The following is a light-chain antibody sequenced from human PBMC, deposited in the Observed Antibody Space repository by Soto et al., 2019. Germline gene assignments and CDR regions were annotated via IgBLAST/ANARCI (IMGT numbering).Light chain of an antibody. CDR1: SSDVGGYNY. J-gene: IGLJ2*01. Sequence: QSVLTQPPSASGSPGQSVTISCNGTSSDVGGYNYVSWYQQHPGKAPKLMVYEVNKRPSGVPDRFSGSKSGNTASLIVSGLQAEDEADYYCSSYAGSNNLLFGGGPKLTVL. V-gene: IGLV2-8*01. CDR2: EVN. CDR3: SSYAGSNNLL.